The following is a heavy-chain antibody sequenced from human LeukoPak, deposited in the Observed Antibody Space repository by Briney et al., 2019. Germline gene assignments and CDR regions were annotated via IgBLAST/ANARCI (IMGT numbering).Heavy chain of an antibody. V-gene: IGHV3-30*02. CDR2: IRYDGSNK. D-gene: IGHD6-13*01. J-gene: IGHJ4*02. Sequence: GGSLRLSCAASGFTFSSYGMHWVRQAPGKGLEWVAFIRYDGSNKYYADSVKGRFTISRDNSKNTLYLQMNSLRAEDTAVYYCAKDSRRYSSSWFGPFDYWGQGTLVTVSS. CDR1: GFTFSSYG. CDR3: AKDSRRYSSSWFGPFDY.